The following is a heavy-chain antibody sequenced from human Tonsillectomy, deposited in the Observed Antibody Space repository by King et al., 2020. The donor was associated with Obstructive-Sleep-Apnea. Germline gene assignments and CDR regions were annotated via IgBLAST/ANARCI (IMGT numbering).Heavy chain of an antibody. CDR1: GFTFDDYA. J-gene: IGHJ4*02. CDR2: ISWDGATR. V-gene: IGHV3-43*01. CDR3: AKDSSRGYSYGYPLDN. Sequence: VQLVESGGVLVQPGGSLRLSCAASGFTFDDYAMHWFRQAPGKGLEWVSFISWDGATRNYVDSVKGRFTISRDNSKNSLYLLMNSLRTEDTALYYCAKDSSRGYSYGYPLDNWGQGTLVTVSS. D-gene: IGHD5-18*01.